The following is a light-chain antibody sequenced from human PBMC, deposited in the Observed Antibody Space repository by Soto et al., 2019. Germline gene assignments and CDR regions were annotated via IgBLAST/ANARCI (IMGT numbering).Light chain of an antibody. CDR3: QQTYSTPWT. CDR2: AAS. CDR1: RNITTY. V-gene: IGKV1-39*01. J-gene: IGKJ1*01. Sequence: DFLLTQSPSSLSASVGDRVTVTCRASRNITTYLNWYQQRPGKAPNLLIYAASNLQSEVPSRFSGSGSGTDFTLTINSLRPEDSATYHCQQTYSTPWTFGQGTTVGIK.